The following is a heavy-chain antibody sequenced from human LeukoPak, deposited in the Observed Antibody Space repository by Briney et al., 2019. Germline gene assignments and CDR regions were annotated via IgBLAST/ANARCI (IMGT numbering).Heavy chain of an antibody. V-gene: IGHV3-30-3*02. Sequence: PGGSLRLSCAASGFTFSSYAMHWVRQAPGKGLEWVAVISYDGSNKYYADSVKGRFTISRENSKNTLYLQMNSLRAEDTAVYYCAKYRDYYFEYWGQGTLVTVSS. J-gene: IGHJ4*02. CDR1: GFTFSSYA. CDR3: AKYRDYYFEY. D-gene: IGHD3-16*02. CDR2: ISYDGSNK.